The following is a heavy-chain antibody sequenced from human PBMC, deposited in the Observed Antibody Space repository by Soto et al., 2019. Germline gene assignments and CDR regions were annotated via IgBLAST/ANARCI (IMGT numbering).Heavy chain of an antibody. D-gene: IGHD1-26*01. J-gene: IGHJ6*02. V-gene: IGHV4-4*02. CDR2: IYHSGST. CDR3: ARVSGSYYYGMDV. Sequence: SETLSLTCAVSGGSISSSNWWSWVRQPPGKGLEWIGEIYHSGSTNYSPSLKSRVTISVDKSKNQFSLKLSSVTAADAAVYYCARVSGSYYYGMDVWGQGITVTVSS. CDR1: GGSISSSNW.